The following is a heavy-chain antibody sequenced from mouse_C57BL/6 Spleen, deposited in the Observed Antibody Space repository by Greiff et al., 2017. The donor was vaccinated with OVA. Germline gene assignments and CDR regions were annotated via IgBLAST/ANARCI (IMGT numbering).Heavy chain of an antibody. Sequence: VQLVESGPELVKPGASVKLSCKASGYTFTSYDINWVKQRPGQGLEWIGWIYPRDGSTKYNEKFKGKATLTVDTSSSTAYMELHSLTSEDSAVYFCARSPNWEDYAMDYWGQGTSVTVSS. CDR1: GYTFTSYD. D-gene: IGHD4-1*01. J-gene: IGHJ4*01. V-gene: IGHV1-85*01. CDR2: IYPRDGST. CDR3: ARSPNWEDYAMDY.